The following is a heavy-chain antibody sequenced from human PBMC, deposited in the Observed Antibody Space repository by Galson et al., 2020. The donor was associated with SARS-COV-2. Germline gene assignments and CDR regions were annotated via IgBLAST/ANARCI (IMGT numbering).Heavy chain of an antibody. D-gene: IGHD6-13*01. Sequence: KISCRASGGTFNNYGINWVRQAPGQGLEWMGGIIPLFDMANYAQELQGRVTITADKSTSTVYLELSSLRSEDTAVYYCARDAWGIAAAGSSVYRYYGMDVWGQGTTVTVPS. CDR3: ARDAWGIAAAGSSVYRYYGMDV. V-gene: IGHV1-69*17. J-gene: IGHJ6*02. CDR1: GGTFNNYG. CDR2: IIPLFDMA.